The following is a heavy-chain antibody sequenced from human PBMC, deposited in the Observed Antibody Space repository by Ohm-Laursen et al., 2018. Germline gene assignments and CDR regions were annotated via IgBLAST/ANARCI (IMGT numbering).Heavy chain of an antibody. J-gene: IGHJ4*02. Sequence: SLRLSCAAPGFTFDDYAMHWVRQGPGKGLEWVSGISWNSGSIGYADSVKGRFTISRDNAKNSLYLQMNSLRPEDTALYYCAKSPYYYDSSGYYYPFDYWGQGTLVTVSS. CDR2: ISWNSGSI. CDR1: GFTFDDYA. CDR3: AKSPYYYDSSGYYYPFDY. V-gene: IGHV3-9*01. D-gene: IGHD3-22*01.